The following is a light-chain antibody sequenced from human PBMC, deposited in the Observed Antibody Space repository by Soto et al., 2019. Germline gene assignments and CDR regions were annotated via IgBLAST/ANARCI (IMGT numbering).Light chain of an antibody. CDR2: EVN. Sequence: QLVLSPPASVSWSPGRSISFSCAGSNSDVCSSVYVSWYRQHPGKAPQLIIYEVNKRPSGVFNRFSGTKSGNTASLTMSGLQPDDEADYYCSFFTRNAHNYVFGTGTKVTVL. CDR1: NSDVCSSVY. CDR3: SFFTRNAHNYV. J-gene: IGLJ1*01. V-gene: IGLV2-14*01.